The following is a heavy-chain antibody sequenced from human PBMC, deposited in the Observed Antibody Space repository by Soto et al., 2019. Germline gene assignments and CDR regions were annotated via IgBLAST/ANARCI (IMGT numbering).Heavy chain of an antibody. CDR1: GFTFSDYW. V-gene: IGHV3-7*01. CDR2: IKQDGNEK. D-gene: IGHD6-19*01. J-gene: IGHJ3*02. CDR3: ARGLGSSGWYSPSDPFDI. Sequence: GGSLRLSCAVSGFTFSDYWMSWVRQAPGKGLEWVANIKQDGNEKYYVDSVKGRFTISRDNAKNSLYLQMNSLRAEDTAVYYCARGLGSSGWYSPSDPFDIWGQGTMVTVS.